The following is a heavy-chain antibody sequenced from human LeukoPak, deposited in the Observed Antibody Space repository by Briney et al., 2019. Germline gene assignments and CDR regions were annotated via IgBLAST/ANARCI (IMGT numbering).Heavy chain of an antibody. CDR3: ARESGSYGSGSSYYYGMDV. V-gene: IGHV4-38-2*02. CDR1: GYSISSGYH. Sequence: SETLSLTCAVSGYSISSGYHWGWIRQPPGKGLEWIGSIFRSGSTYYNPSLKSRVNMSVDTSKNQISLKLSAVTAADTAVYYCARESGSYGSGSSYYYGMDVWGKGTTVTVSS. D-gene: IGHD3-10*01. CDR2: IFRSGST. J-gene: IGHJ6*04.